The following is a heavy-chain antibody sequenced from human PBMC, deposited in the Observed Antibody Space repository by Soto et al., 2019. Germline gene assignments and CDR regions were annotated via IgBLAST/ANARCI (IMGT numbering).Heavy chain of an antibody. D-gene: IGHD3-9*01. V-gene: IGHV4-34*01. CDR1: VGSFSTYY. CDR2: INHSGSN. CDR3: ARGGSNDWQVAFDI. J-gene: IGHJ3*02. Sequence: SETLSLTCVVSVGSFSTYYSNWIRPSPGKGLEWIGEINHSGSNNYSPSLKRRVTMSLDTPKNQLSLKLTSVTAADTAVYYCARGGSNDWQVAFDIWGQGTRVTVSS.